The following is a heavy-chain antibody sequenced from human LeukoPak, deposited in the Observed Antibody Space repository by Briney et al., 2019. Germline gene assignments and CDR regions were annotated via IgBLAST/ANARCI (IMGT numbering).Heavy chain of an antibody. CDR3: ARQELLYEYLLPLHFDY. V-gene: IGHV4-59*08. Sequence: SETLSLTCTVSGGSISSYYWSWIRQPPGKGLEWIGYIYYSGSTNYNPSLKSRVAISVDTSKNHFSLRLSSVTAADTAVYYCARQELLYEYLLPLHFDYWGQRTLVTVSS. J-gene: IGHJ4*02. CDR1: GGSISSYY. CDR2: IYYSGST. D-gene: IGHD3-16*01.